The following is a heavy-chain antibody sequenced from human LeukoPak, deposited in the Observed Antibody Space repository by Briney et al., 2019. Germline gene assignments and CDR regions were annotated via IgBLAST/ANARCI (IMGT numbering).Heavy chain of an antibody. D-gene: IGHD3-16*01. CDR2: IYYSGST. CDR3: ARAGLGSTWDYYMDV. Sequence: YIYYSGSTDYNPSLKSRATISVDTSKNQFSLNLRSVTAADTAVYYCARAGLGSTWDYYMDVWGKGTKVTVSS. J-gene: IGHJ6*03. V-gene: IGHV4-59*01.